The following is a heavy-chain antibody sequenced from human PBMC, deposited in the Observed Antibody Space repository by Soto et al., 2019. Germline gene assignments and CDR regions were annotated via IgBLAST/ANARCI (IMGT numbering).Heavy chain of an antibody. CDR3: ARAQEIDNFWSLGYYYTMDV. CDR1: EFTFSSYE. CDR2: ISSSGSTI. V-gene: IGHV3-48*03. J-gene: IGHJ6*02. Sequence: VQLVESGGGVVQPGRSLRLSCAASEFTFSSYEMHWVRQAPGKGLEWVSYISSSGSTIYYADSVKGRFTISRDNTKSSLFLQMDSLRAEDTAVYYCARAQEIDNFWSLGYYYTMDVWGQGTTVTVSS. D-gene: IGHD3-3*01.